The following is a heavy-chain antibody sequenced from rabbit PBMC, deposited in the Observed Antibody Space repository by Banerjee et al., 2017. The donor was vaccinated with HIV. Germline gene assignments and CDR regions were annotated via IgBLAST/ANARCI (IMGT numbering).Heavy chain of an antibody. CDR1: GFSFSSSYY. V-gene: IGHV1S40*01. Sequence: VESGGGLVKPGASLTLTCKASGFSFSSSYYMCWVRQAPGKGLEWIACIYTGGSGSTYYASWAKGRFTISKTSSTTVTLQMTSLTAADTATYFCARTRGYTDGYAYYFKLWGQGTLVTVS. J-gene: IGHJ4*01. CDR3: ARTRGYTDGYAYYFKL. D-gene: IGHD6-1*01. CDR2: IYTGGSGST.